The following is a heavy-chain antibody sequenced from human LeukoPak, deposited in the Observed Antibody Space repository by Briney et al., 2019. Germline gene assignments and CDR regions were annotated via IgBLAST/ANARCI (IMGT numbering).Heavy chain of an antibody. V-gene: IGHV1-18*01. CDR2: ISTYNGNT. CDR3: ARGGFGDLLSFFDY. CDR1: GYTFTNYG. Sequence: GASVKVSCKASGYTFTNYGANWVRQAPGQGLEWMGWISTYNGNTNYAQKLQGRVTMTTDTSTSTAYMELRSLRSDDTAVYYCARGGFGDLLSFFDYWGQGSLVTVSS. D-gene: IGHD3-10*01. J-gene: IGHJ4*02.